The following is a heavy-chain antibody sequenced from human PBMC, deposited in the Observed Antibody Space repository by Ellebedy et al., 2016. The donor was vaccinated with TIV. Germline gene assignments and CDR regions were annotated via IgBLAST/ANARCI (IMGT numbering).Heavy chain of an antibody. CDR3: AKDVRYTIGWGGALDI. D-gene: IGHD3-9*01. Sequence: PGGSLRLSCAASGFNFGGHAMKWVRQAPGKGLEWVSSIGSSAYSTAYADSVKGRFTISRDNSRNTLYLQMNSLRGEDTAVYFCAKDVRYTIGWGGALDIWGQGAMVIVSS. CDR2: IGSSAYST. J-gene: IGHJ3*02. V-gene: IGHV3-23*01. CDR1: GFNFGGHA.